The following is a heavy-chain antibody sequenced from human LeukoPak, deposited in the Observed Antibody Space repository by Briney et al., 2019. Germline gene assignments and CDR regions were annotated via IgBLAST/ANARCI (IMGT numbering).Heavy chain of an antibody. CDR1: GFTFSNAW. CDR3: TTVSSWYGGDYYYGMDV. Sequence: GGSVRLSCAASGFTFSNAWMSWVRQAPGKGLEWVGRIKSKTDGGTTDYAAPVKGRFTISRGDSKNTLYLQMNSLKTEDTAVYYCTTVSSWYGGDYYYGMDVWGKGTTVTVSS. V-gene: IGHV3-15*01. D-gene: IGHD6-13*01. J-gene: IGHJ6*04. CDR2: IKSKTDGGTT.